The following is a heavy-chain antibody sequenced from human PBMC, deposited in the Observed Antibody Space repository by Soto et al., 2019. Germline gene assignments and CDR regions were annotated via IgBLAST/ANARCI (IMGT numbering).Heavy chain of an antibody. J-gene: IGHJ4*02. Sequence: QVQLVQSGAEVKKPGASVKVSCKASGYTFSSYYMHWVRQAPGQGLEWMGIINPSGGSTSYAQKFQGRVXXTXDXXTSTVYMERSSLRSEDTAVYYCARAVNSGSYEGGYWGQGTLVTVSS. D-gene: IGHD1-26*01. CDR1: GYTFSSYY. CDR2: INPSGGST. CDR3: ARAVNSGSYEGGY. V-gene: IGHV1-46*03.